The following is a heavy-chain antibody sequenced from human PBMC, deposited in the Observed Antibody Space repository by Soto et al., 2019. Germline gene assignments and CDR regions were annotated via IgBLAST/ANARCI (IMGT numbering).Heavy chain of an antibody. CDR3: ARDVTTPNYYYYGMDV. J-gene: IGHJ6*02. V-gene: IGHV4-4*02. CDR2: IYHSGST. D-gene: IGHD2-15*01. Sequence: PSETLSLTCAVSGGSISSSNWWSWVRQPPGKGLEWIGEIYHSGSTNYNPSLKSRVTISVDKSKNQFSLKLSSVTAADTAVYYCARDVTTPNYYYYGMDVWGQGTTVTAP. CDR1: GGSISSSNW.